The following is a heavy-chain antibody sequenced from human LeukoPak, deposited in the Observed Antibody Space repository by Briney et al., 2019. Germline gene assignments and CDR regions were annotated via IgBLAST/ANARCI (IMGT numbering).Heavy chain of an antibody. Sequence: SETLSLTCTVSGGSISSGGYYWSWIRQHPGKGLEWIGYIYYSGSTYYNPSLKSLVTISVDTSKNQFSLKLSSVTAADTAVYYCARSYHDGVVPFDYWGQGTLVTVSS. J-gene: IGHJ4*02. CDR1: GGSISSGGYY. V-gene: IGHV4-31*01. CDR2: IYYSGST. D-gene: IGHD3-10*01. CDR3: ARSYHDGVVPFDY.